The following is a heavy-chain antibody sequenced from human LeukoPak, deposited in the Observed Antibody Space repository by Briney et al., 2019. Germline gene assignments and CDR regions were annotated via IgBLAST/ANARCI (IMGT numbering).Heavy chain of an antibody. CDR2: ISTSSSYI. D-gene: IGHD5-24*01. CDR1: GFTFGDYA. V-gene: IGHV3-21*01. Sequence: GGSLRLSCTASGFTFGDYAVIWVRQAPGKGLEWISSISTSSSYIYYADSVKCRFTISRDNAKNFLYLQMNSLRAEDTAIYYCATDGWNFWGQGTLVTVSS. CDR3: ATDGWNF. J-gene: IGHJ4*02.